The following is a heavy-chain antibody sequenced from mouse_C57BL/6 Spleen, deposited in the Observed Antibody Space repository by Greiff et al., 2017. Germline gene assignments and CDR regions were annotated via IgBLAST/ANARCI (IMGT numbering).Heavy chain of an antibody. D-gene: IGHD2-2*01. Sequence: VQLQQSVAELVRPGASVKLSCTASGFNIKNTYMHWVKQRPEQGLEWIGRIDPANGNTKYAPKFPGKATITADTSSNTAYLQLSSLTSEDTAIYYCARSAGYGYDGGPMDYWGQGTSVTVSS. CDR2: IDPANGNT. CDR1: GFNIKNTY. CDR3: ARSAGYGYDGGPMDY. V-gene: IGHV14-3*01. J-gene: IGHJ4*01.